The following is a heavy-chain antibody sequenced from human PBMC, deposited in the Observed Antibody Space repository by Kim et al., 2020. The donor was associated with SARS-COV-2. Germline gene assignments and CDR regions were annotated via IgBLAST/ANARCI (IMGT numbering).Heavy chain of an antibody. CDR2: IYYSGST. V-gene: IGHV4-31*03. D-gene: IGHD3-9*01. CDR1: GGSISSGGYY. J-gene: IGHJ4*02. Sequence: SETLSLTCTVSGGSISSGGYYWSWIRQHPGKGLEWIGYIYYSGSTYYNPSLKSRVTISVDTSKNQFSLKLSSVTAADTAVYYCARTNYDILTGYLLDYWGQGTLVTVSS. CDR3: ARTNYDILTGYLLDY.